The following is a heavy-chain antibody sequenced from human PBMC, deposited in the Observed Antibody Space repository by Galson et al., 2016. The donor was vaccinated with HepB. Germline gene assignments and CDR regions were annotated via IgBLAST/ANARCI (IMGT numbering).Heavy chain of an antibody. J-gene: IGHJ4*02. CDR2: ISYDGKNT. Sequence: LRLSCAASGFTFSDYTLHWVRQAPGKGLECVAVISYDGKNTYYADSVKGRFTISRDNSKNTLYLQMNSLTAEDTAVYYCARSGQWLVKFYFDYWGQGALVTVSS. V-gene: IGHV3-30*04. D-gene: IGHD6-19*01. CDR1: GFTFSDYT. CDR3: ARSGQWLVKFYFDY.